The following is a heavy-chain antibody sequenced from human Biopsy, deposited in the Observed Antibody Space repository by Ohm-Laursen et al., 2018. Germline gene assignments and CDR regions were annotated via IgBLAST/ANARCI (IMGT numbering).Heavy chain of an antibody. D-gene: IGHD1/OR15-1a*01. CDR1: GFSFSSYS. V-gene: IGHV3-48*01. J-gene: IGHJ4*02. CDR2: TDTTSGTK. CDR3: ARGWWNRSSLFLDH. Sequence: GSLRLSCTAPGFSFSSYSMNWARQAPGKGLEWVSYTDTTSGTKFYADSVKGRFTISRDNAKNSLYLQMTSLRAEDTAVYFCARGWWNRSSLFLDHWGRGSLVTVSS.